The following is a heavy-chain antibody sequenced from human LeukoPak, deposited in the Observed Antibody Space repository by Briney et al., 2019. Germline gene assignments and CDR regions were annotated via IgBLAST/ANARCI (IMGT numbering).Heavy chain of an antibody. Sequence: ASVKVSCKASGYTFSTYYIHWVRQAPGQGLEWVGIINPSGAGTNYAQKLQGRVTMTRDMSTNTVYMELSSLTSEDTAVYFCARDKLAPLGMDYWGQGTLVTVSS. CDR1: GYTFSTYY. D-gene: IGHD3-16*01. CDR3: ARDKLAPLGMDY. V-gene: IGHV1-46*04. J-gene: IGHJ4*02. CDR2: INPSGAGT.